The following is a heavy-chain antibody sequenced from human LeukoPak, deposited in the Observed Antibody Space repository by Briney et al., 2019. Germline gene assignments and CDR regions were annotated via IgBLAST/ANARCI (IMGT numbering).Heavy chain of an antibody. CDR3: AKDWGY. CDR2: ISYDGSNE. CDR1: GFTFSSYV. D-gene: IGHD3-16*01. V-gene: IGHV3-30*04. J-gene: IGHJ4*02. Sequence: GGSLRLSCAASGFTFSSYVMHWVRQAPGKGLEWVAIISYDGSNEYYADSVKGRFTISRDNSKNTLYLQMNSLRAEDTAVYYCAKDWGYWGQGTLVTVSS.